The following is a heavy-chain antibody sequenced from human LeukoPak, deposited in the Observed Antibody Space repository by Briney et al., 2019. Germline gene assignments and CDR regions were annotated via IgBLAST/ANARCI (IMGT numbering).Heavy chain of an antibody. D-gene: IGHD3-22*01. CDR3: ARDGDDTSGYFSPFDY. V-gene: IGHV3-23*01. J-gene: IGHJ4*02. CDR2: ISGSGGST. CDR1: GFTFSSYA. Sequence: GGSLRLSCAASGFTFSSYAMSWVRQAPGKGLEWVSAISGSGGSTYYADSVKGRFTISRDNSKNTLYLQMNSLGVEDTAVYYCARDGDDTSGYFSPFDYWGQGTLVTVSS.